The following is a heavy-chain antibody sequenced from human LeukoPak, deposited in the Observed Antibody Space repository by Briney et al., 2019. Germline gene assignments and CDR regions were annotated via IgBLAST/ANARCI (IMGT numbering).Heavy chain of an antibody. D-gene: IGHD3-10*01. J-gene: IGHJ5*02. CDR1: GGSISSSSYC. CDR2: IYDSGST. CDR3: ARHHAPSWFGELLNLTRFDP. Sequence: SETLSLTCTVSGGSISSSSYCWGCIRPPPGQGLEWIGSIYDSGSTYYNPSLKSRVTISVDTSKNQFSLKLSSVTAADTAVYYCARHHAPSWFGELLNLTRFDPWGQGTLVTVSS. V-gene: IGHV4-39*01.